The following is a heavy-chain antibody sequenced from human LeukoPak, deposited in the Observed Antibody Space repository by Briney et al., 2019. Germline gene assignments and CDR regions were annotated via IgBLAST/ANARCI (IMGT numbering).Heavy chain of an antibody. J-gene: IGHJ4*02. V-gene: IGHV4-39*01. Sequence: PSETLSLTCTVSGGSISSSSYYWGWIRQPPGKGLEWMGSIYYSGSTYYNPSLKSRVTISVDTSKNQFSLKLSSVTAADTAVYYCARHVDCSSTSCYPYYFDYWGQGTLVTVSS. CDR3: ARHVDCSSTSCYPYYFDY. CDR2: IYYSGST. D-gene: IGHD2-2*01. CDR1: GGSISSSSYY.